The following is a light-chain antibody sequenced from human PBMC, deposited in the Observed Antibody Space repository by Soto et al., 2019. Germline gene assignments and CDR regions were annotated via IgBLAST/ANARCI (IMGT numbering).Light chain of an antibody. J-gene: IGKJ4*01. CDR1: QSVSSSY. V-gene: IGKV3-20*01. CDR2: GAS. Sequence: EIVLTQSPGTLSLSPGERATLSCRASQSVSSSYLAWYQQKPGPAPRLLIYGASSRATGIPDRFSGSGAGTDVSLTISRLEPEDFTVYYCQQHGSTPLTFGGGTKVEIK. CDR3: QQHGSTPLT.